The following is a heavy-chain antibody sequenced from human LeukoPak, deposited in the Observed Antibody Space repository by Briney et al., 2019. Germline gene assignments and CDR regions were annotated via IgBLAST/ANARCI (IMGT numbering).Heavy chain of an antibody. CDR3: ARESMPGLIGALDI. J-gene: IGHJ3*02. CDR2: IIPILGIA. D-gene: IGHD3-16*02. V-gene: IGHV1-69*04. Sequence: SVKVSCKASGGTFSSYAISWVRQAPGQGLEWMGRIIPILGIANYAQKFQGRVTITADKSTSTAYMELSSLRSEDTAVYYCARESMPGLIGALDIWGQGTMVTVSS. CDR1: GGTFSSYA.